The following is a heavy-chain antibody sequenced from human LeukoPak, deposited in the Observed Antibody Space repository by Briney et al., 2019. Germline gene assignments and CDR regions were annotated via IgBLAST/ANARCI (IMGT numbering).Heavy chain of an antibody. J-gene: IGHJ4*02. Sequence: GASVKVSCKASGGTFSSYAISWVRQAPGQGLEWMGGIIPIFGTANYAQKFQGRVTITADESTSTAYMELSSLRSEDTAVYYCAKRRIAAAGTGPRPYYFDYWGQGTLVTVSS. V-gene: IGHV1-69*13. CDR2: IIPIFGTA. D-gene: IGHD6-13*01. CDR3: AKRRIAAAGTGPRPYYFDY. CDR1: GGTFSSYA.